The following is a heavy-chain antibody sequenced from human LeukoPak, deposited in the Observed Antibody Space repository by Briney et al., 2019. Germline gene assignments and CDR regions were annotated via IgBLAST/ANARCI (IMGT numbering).Heavy chain of an antibody. J-gene: IGHJ4*02. V-gene: IGHV1-2*06. CDR1: GYTFTGYY. D-gene: IGHD6-19*01. Sequence: GASVKVSCKASGYTFTGYYMFWLRQAPGQGLEWMGRINPNSGGTNYARKFQGRVTMTRDTSITTAYMELSSLRSDDTAVYYCARDLPSPGISVADDYWGQGTLVTVSS. CDR3: ARDLPSPGISVADDY. CDR2: INPNSGGT.